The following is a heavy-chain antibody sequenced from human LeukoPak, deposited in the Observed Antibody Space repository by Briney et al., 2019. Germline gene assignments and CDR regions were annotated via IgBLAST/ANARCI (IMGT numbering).Heavy chain of an antibody. CDR1: GFTFNNYA. V-gene: IGHV3-23*01. D-gene: IGHD2-15*01. CDR2: ISVSATT. CDR3: ARSKEDCCGSFDP. Sequence: GGSLRLSCAASGFTFNNYAMSWVRQAPGKGLEWVSAISVSATTYYADSVMGRFTITRDNSKNTLYLQMNSLRVEDTAVYYCARSKEDCCGSFDPWGQGTLVTVSS. J-gene: IGHJ5*02.